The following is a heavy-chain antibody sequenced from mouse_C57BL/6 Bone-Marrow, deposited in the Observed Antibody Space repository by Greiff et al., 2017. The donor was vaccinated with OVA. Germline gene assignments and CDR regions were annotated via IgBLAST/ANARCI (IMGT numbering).Heavy chain of an antibody. D-gene: IGHD2-12*01. CDR1: GYTFTSYW. CDR3: AIGDSYGGGGLGY. CDR2: IYPGSGGT. J-gene: IGHJ4*01. Sequence: VQLQQPGTELVKPGASVKLSCKASGYTFTSYWMDWVKQRPGHGLEWIGNIYPGSGGTNYNEKFKSKATLTVDKSSSTAYMQLSSLTSEDSAVYYCAIGDSYGGGGLGYWGQGTAVTVSS. V-gene: IGHV1-53*01.